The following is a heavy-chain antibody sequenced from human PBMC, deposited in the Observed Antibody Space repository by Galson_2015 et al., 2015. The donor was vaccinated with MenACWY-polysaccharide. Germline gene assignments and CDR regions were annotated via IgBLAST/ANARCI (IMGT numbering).Heavy chain of an antibody. Sequence: SLRLSCAASGFSFSTYWMHWVRHAPGKGLVWVSRINADGSATDYADSVRGRFTISRDNAKNTLYLEMNSLRAEDTAVYYCTKAGAKYCRGSSCYFNWFDPWGRGTLVTVSS. D-gene: IGHD2-15*01. CDR3: TKAGAKYCRGSSCYFNWFDP. J-gene: IGHJ5*02. CDR1: GFSFSTYW. V-gene: IGHV3-74*01. CDR2: INADGSAT.